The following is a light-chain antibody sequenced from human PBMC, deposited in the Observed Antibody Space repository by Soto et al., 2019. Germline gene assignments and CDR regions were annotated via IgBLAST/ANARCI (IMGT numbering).Light chain of an antibody. J-gene: IGKJ3*01. V-gene: IGKV3-20*01. CDR2: AS. CDR3: QHYGTSAL. CDR1: QSVSDSY. Sequence: EIVLTQSPGTLSLSPGERATLSCRASQSVSDSYLAWYQQKPGQAPRLLIYASSRATGIPDRFSGSGSGTDFTLTISRLEPEDFAVDYCQHYGTSALFGPGTKVYIK.